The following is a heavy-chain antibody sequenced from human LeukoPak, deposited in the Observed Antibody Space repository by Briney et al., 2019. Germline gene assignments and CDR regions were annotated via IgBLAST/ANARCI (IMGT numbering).Heavy chain of an antibody. D-gene: IGHD4-11*01. CDR2: IYYSGST. Sequence: SETLSLTCTVSGGSISSYYWSWIRQPPGKGLEWIGYIYYSGSTNYNPSLKSRVTISVDTSKNQFSLKLSSVTAADAAVYYCARSQRGYSIVPSPYGSFDYWGQGTLVTVSS. J-gene: IGHJ4*02. V-gene: IGHV4-59*01. CDR3: ARSQRGYSIVPSPYGSFDY. CDR1: GGSISSYY.